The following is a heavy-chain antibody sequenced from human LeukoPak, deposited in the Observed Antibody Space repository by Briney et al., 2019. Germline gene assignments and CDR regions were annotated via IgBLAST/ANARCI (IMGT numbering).Heavy chain of an antibody. J-gene: IGHJ4*02. Sequence: PGGSLRLSCAASGFTFSSYAMHWVRQAPGKGLEYVSAISSNGGSTYYASSVKGRFTISRDNSKNTLYLQMGSLRVEDMAVYYCARDGGYCSGGSCPAYYFDYWGQGTLVTVSS. CDR2: ISSNGGST. V-gene: IGHV3-64*01. CDR3: ARDGGYCSGGSCPAYYFDY. D-gene: IGHD2-15*01. CDR1: GFTFSSYA.